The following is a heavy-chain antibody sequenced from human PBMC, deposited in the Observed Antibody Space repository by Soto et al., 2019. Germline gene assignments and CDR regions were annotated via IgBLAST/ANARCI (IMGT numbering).Heavy chain of an antibody. Sequence: GGSLRLSCAASGFKFNIYALHWVRQAPGKGLEWVAVISCDGTKKYYSDSVKGRFTISRDNLKNTLYLQMNNLRVEDAALYFCAREDDYGYRYINYGLDVWGQGTTVTVSS. J-gene: IGHJ6*02. V-gene: IGHV3-30*04. CDR3: AREDDYGYRYINYGLDV. D-gene: IGHD4-17*01. CDR1: GFKFNIYA. CDR2: ISCDGTKK.